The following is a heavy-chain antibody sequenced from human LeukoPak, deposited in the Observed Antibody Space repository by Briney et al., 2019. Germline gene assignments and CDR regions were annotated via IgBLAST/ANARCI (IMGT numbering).Heavy chain of an antibody. CDR3: AAGEDYFDY. V-gene: IGHV1-18*01. CDR1: GYTLTSYG. CDR2: ISAYNGNT. Sequence: ASVKVSCKASGYTLTSYGTSWVRQAPGQGLEWMGWISAYNGNTNYAQKLQGRVTMTTDTSTSTAYLELRSLRSDDTGVYYCAAGEDYFDYWGQGTLVTVSS. J-gene: IGHJ4*02.